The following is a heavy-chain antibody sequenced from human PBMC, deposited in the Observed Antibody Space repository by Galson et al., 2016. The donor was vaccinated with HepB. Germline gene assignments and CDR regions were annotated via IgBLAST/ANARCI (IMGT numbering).Heavy chain of an antibody. Sequence: LRLSCAASGFTFRSYWMSWVRQAPGKGLEWVANKNHDGREKYSVDSVKGRFTISRDNGKNSLYLQMSSLRVEDAGVYYCARRLETQRRIAGWGWGMDVWGQGTTVTVS. D-gene: IGHD6-19*01. V-gene: IGHV3-7*01. CDR2: KNHDGREK. CDR3: ARRLETQRRIAGWGWGMDV. J-gene: IGHJ6*02. CDR1: GFTFRSYW.